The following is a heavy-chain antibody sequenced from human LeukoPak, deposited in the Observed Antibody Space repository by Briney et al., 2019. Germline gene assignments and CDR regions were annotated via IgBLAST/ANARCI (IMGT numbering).Heavy chain of an antibody. CDR3: AGLERYDSSGYYGFDY. J-gene: IGHJ4*02. Sequence: SVKLSCKVSGGLFRSYSISGVRQPRGQGLEWRGRIIPILGIANYAQKFQGRVTITADKSTSTAYMELSSLRSEDTAVYYCAGLERYDSSGYYGFDYWGQGTLVTVSS. V-gene: IGHV1-69*02. D-gene: IGHD3-22*01. CDR1: GGLFRSYS. CDR2: IIPILGIA.